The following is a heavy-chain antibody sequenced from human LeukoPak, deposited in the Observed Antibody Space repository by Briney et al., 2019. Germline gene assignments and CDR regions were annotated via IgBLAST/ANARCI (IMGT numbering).Heavy chain of an antibody. CDR3: ARDCSAGSCSIGIFDF. CDR2: ISHSGST. CDR1: GDSISSGGHY. V-gene: IGHV4-31*03. D-gene: IGHD2-15*01. Sequence: PSETPSLTCTVSGDSISSGGHYWSWIRQHPGKGLEWIGYISHSGSTSYSPSLKSRATISVDTSKNQFSLKLSSVTVADTAVYFCARDCSAGSCSIGIFDFWGQGTLVSVSS. J-gene: IGHJ4*02.